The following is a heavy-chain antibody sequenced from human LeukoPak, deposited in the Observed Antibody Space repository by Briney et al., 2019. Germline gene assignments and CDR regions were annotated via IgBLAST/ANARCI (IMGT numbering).Heavy chain of an antibody. Sequence: GGSLRLSCAASGFTFSSYAMSWVRQAPGKGLEWVSSISSSSYIYYADSVKGRFTISRDNAKNSLYLQMNSLRAEDTAVYYCASQSPDYDILTGYYLYYYYYGMDVWGQGTTVTVSS. CDR3: ASQSPDYDILTGYYLYYYYYGMDV. CDR2: ISSSSYI. CDR1: GFTFSSYA. J-gene: IGHJ6*02. V-gene: IGHV3-21*01. D-gene: IGHD3-9*01.